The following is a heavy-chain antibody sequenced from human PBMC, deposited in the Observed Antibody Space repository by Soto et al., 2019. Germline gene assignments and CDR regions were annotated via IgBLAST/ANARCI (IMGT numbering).Heavy chain of an antibody. CDR2: IKRKIDGETT. CDR1: GFSITNAW. Sequence: EVQLVESGGGLVKPGGSLRLSCVASGFSITNAWMNWVRQAPGKGLEWVGRIKRKIDGETTDYAAHVKGRITNSREDSKNMLYLQMNSLKADDTALYYCTTGSVEGVWGQGTTVTVSS. J-gene: IGHJ6*02. CDR3: TTGSVEGV. D-gene: IGHD2-15*01. V-gene: IGHV3-15*07.